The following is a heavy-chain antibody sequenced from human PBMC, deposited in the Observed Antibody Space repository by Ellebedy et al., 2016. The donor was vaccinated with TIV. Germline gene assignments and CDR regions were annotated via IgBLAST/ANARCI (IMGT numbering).Heavy chain of an antibody. Sequence: GGSLRLSXPASGFTFSSYGMHWVRQAPGKGLEWVAVIWYDGSNKYYADSVKGRFTISRDNSKNTLYLQMNSLRAEDTAVYYCARTDDGDYYYYGMDVWGQGTTVTVSS. D-gene: IGHD1-1*01. CDR3: ARTDDGDYYYYGMDV. J-gene: IGHJ6*02. V-gene: IGHV3-33*01. CDR1: GFTFSSYG. CDR2: IWYDGSNK.